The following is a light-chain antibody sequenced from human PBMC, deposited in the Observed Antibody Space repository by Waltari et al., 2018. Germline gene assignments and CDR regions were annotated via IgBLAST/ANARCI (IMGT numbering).Light chain of an antibody. V-gene: IGLV8-61*01. CDR3: ALYMGSGIWV. CDR1: SGSPSTTSY. J-gene: IGLJ3*02. CDR2: KAN. Sequence: QTVVTQEHSLSVSPGGTVTLTCALSSGSPSTTSYATWYQQTPGQAPRTLVYKANARSSGVPDRFSGSILGNTAALTITGAQADDESDYYCALYMGSGIWVFGGGTRLTVL.